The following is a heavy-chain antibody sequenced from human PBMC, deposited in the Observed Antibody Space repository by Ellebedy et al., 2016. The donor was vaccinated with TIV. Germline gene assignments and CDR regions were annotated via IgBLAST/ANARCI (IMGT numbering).Heavy chain of an antibody. CDR3: ARGGTTVTQSFDY. CDR1: GYTFTSYD. J-gene: IGHJ4*02. D-gene: IGHD4-11*01. CDR2: MNPNSGNT. V-gene: IGHV1-8*01. Sequence: ASVKVSXXASGYTFTSYDINWVRQATGQGLEWMGWMNPNSGNTGYAQKFQGRVTMTRNTSISTTYMELSRLRSDDTAVYYCARGGTTVTQSFDYWGQGTLVTVSS.